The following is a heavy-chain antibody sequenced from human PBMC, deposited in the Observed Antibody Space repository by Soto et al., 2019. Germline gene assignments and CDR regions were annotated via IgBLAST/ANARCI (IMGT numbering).Heavy chain of an antibody. D-gene: IGHD1-7*01. CDR3: ARGGGWNYWSPNDAFDI. V-gene: IGHV4-34*01. CDR1: GGSFSGYY. Sequence: SETLSLTCAVYGGSFSGYYWSWIRQPPGKGLEWIGEINHSGSTNYNPSLKSRVTISVDTSKNQFSLKLSSVTAADTAVYYCARGGGWNYWSPNDAFDIWGQGTMVIV. J-gene: IGHJ3*02. CDR2: INHSGST.